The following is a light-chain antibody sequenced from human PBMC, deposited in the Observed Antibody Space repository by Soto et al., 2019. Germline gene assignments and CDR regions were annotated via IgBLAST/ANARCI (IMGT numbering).Light chain of an antibody. J-gene: IGKJ1*01. CDR3: QQYGSPWT. Sequence: EIGLTQSPGTLSLSPGERATLSCRASQSVSSSYLAWYQQKPGQAPRLLNYGASSRATGIPDRFSGSGSGTDFTLTISRLEPEDFAVYYCQQYGSPWTFGQGTKVEIK. V-gene: IGKV3-20*01. CDR2: GAS. CDR1: QSVSSSY.